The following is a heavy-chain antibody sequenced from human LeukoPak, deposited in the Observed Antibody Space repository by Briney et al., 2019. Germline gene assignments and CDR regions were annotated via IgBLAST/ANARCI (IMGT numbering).Heavy chain of an antibody. CDR3: ARVMRWLHRAFDI. D-gene: IGHD5-24*01. CDR1: GFTFSDYY. CDR2: ISSSGSTI. V-gene: IGHV3-11*01. J-gene: IGHJ3*02. Sequence: SGGSLRLSCAASGFTFSDYYMSWIRQAPGKGLEWVSYISSSGSTIYYADSVKGRFTISRDNAKNSLYLQMNSLRAEDTAVYYCARVMRWLHRAFDIWGQGTMVTVSS.